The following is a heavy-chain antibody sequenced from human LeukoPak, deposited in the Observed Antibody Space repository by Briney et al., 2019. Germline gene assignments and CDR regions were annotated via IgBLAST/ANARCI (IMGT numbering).Heavy chain of an antibody. CDR3: ASVRRDYGDSDY. D-gene: IGHD4-17*01. CDR2: ISSSSSYI. V-gene: IGHV3-21*01. J-gene: IGHJ4*02. CDR1: GFTFSSYS. Sequence: GRSLRLSCAASGFTFSSYSMNWVRQAPGKGLEWVSSISSSSSYIYYADSVKGRFTISRDNAKNSLYLQMNSLRAEDTAVYYCASVRRDYGDSDYWGQGTLVTVSS.